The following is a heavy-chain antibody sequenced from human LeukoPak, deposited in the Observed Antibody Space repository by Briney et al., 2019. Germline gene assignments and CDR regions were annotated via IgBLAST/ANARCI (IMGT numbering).Heavy chain of an antibody. CDR1: GFTFSSYA. CDR2: ISYDGSNK. V-gene: IGHV3-30*04. D-gene: IGHD3-10*01. CDR3: AKAHVPTMIRGVVSSD. Sequence: GGSLRLSSAASGFTFSSYAMHWVRQAPGKGLEWVAVISYDGSNKYYADSVKGRFTISRDNSKNTLYLQMNSLRAEDTALYYCAKAHVPTMIRGVVSSDWGQGTLVTVSS. J-gene: IGHJ4*02.